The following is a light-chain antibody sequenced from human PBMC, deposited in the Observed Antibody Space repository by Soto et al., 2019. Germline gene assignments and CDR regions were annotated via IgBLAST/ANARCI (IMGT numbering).Light chain of an antibody. CDR3: QQYDTYPWT. CDR2: DAS. CDR1: QRMSAW. J-gene: IGKJ1*01. Sequence: DIQMTQSPTTLSASVGDRVSITCRASQRMSAWLAWYQQKPGIAPKLLIYDASSLEDGVPSRFSGSGSGTDFTLTINSLQPDDFATYYCQQYDTYPWTFGQGTKVDIK. V-gene: IGKV1-5*01.